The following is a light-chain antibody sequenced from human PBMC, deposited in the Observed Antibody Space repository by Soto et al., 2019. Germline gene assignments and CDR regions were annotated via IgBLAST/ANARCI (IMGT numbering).Light chain of an antibody. Sequence: SYELTQPPSVSVSPGQTASITCSGDELGNKYASWYQQKPGQSPVLVIYQDTKRPSGIPERFSGSNSGNTATLTISGTQAMDEADYYCQAWDSSVVFGGGTKLTVL. J-gene: IGLJ2*01. V-gene: IGLV3-1*01. CDR3: QAWDSSVV. CDR1: ELGNKY. CDR2: QDT.